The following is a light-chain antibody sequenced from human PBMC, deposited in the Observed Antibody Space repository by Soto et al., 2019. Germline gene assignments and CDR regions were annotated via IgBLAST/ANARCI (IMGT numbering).Light chain of an antibody. Sequence: QITQSPSYLSASVGDIVTITCRASQSISTYLNWYQHKPGKAPKVLINGASRLHTGVPSRFSGSGSGTDFTLTISSLQPEDFATYFCQQKYRLPRTFGQGTKVDIK. V-gene: IGKV1-39*01. CDR3: QQKYRLPRT. J-gene: IGKJ1*01. CDR2: GAS. CDR1: QSISTY.